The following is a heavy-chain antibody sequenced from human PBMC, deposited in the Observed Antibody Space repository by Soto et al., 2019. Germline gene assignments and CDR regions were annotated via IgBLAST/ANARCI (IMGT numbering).Heavy chain of an antibody. CDR3: ARDRSFGYGAFDI. CDR1: GGSMNSYF. CDR2: IYDIRST. D-gene: IGHD5-18*01. V-gene: IGHV4-59*01. J-gene: IGHJ3*02. Sequence: SETLSLTCTVSGGSMNSYFWSWIRQPPGKELEWIGYIYDIRSTTYNPSLKSRVTISVDTSKNQFSLKLNSVTAADTAVYYCARDRSFGYGAFDIWGQGTMVTVSS.